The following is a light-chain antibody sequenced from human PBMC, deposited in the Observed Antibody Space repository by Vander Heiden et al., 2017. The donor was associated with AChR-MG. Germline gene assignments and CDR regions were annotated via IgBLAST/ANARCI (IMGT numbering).Light chain of an antibody. V-gene: IGLV2-8*01. CDR3: SSYAGNNHWV. J-gene: IGLJ3*02. CDR1: SSDVSGYAH. Sequence: QSALTQPPSASGSPGQSVIIPCSGTSSDVSGYAHVSWFQHHPGKVPKLIIYEVSKRSSGVPDRISASKSGDTASLTVSGLQSEDEADYYCSSYAGNNHWVFGGGTKLTVL. CDR2: EVS.